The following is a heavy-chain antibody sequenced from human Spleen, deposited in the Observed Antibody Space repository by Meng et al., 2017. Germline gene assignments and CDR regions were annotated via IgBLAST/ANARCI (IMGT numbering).Heavy chain of an antibody. V-gene: IGHV3-30*07. J-gene: IGHJ4*02. CDR1: GFTFSSYA. CDR2: ISYDGSNK. Sequence: GGSLRLSCAASGFTFSSYAMHWVRQAPGKGLEWVAVISYDGSNKYYADSVKGRFTISRDNSKNTLYLQMNSLRAEDTAVYYCARALSGWFTLDYWGQGTRVTCSS. CDR3: ARALSGWFTLDY. D-gene: IGHD6-19*01.